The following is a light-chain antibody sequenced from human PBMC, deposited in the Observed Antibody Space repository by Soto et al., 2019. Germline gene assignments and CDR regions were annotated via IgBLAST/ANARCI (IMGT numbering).Light chain of an antibody. CDR3: LQYAPSVRT. CDR2: QAS. J-gene: IGKJ1*01. CDR1: QSINYW. Sequence: DIQMTQFPSTLSVSVGDRVTITCRASQSINYWLAWYQQKPGKAPKLLIYQASTLETGVPSRFSGGGSGTEFTLTISSLQPADFTTYYRLQYAPSVRTFGQGTKVEIK. V-gene: IGKV1-5*03.